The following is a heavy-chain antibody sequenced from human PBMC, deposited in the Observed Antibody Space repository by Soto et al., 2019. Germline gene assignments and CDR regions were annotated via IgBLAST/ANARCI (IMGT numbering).Heavy chain of an antibody. V-gene: IGHV4-34*01. CDR1: GGSFSGYY. D-gene: IGHD7-27*01. CDR2: INHTGNT. Sequence: PSETLSLTCAVYGGSFSGYYWSWIRQPPGKGLEWIGEINHTGNTNYNPSLKSRVTMSVDKSTNEFSLKVTSVTAADTAIYYCARKAWVRFDYWGQGALVTVSS. CDR3: ARKAWVRFDY. J-gene: IGHJ4*02.